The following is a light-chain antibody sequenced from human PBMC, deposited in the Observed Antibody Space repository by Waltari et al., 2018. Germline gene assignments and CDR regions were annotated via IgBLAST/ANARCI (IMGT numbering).Light chain of an antibody. Sequence: SSVVTQPPSVSVAPGEPATITCGGDNIRTYSVHWYQQKAGQAPVLVIFYDRDRPSGIPDRFSGSNSGNTATLDITGLQAGDEADYYCGTWDSSLSGAVFGGGTHLTVL. CDR1: NIRTYS. V-gene: IGLV3-21*01. J-gene: IGLJ7*01. CDR2: YDR. CDR3: GTWDSSLSGAV.